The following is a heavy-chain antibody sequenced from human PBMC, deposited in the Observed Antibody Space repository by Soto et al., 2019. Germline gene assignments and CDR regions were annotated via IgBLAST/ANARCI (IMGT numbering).Heavy chain of an antibody. V-gene: IGHV3-33*01. CDR2: IWYDGSNK. CDR1: GFTFSSYG. CDR3: ARDRITGTRVAFDY. Sequence: GGSLRLSCAASGFTFSSYGMHWVRQAPGKGLEWVAVIWYDGSNKYYADSVKGRFTISRDNSKNTLYLQMNSLRAEDTAVYYCARDRITGTRVAFDYWGQGTLVTVSS. J-gene: IGHJ4*02. D-gene: IGHD1-7*01.